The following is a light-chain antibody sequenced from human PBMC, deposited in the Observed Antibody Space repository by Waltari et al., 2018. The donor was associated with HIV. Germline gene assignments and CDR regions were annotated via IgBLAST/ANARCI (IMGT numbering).Light chain of an antibody. J-gene: IGLJ2*01. CDR2: EVR. Sequence: QSALTQPASVSGSLGQSITISSTGSSSDVGAYKYVSWYQQHPGKAPKLIIYEVRDRPSGVSNRFSGSKSGNTASLTISGLRAEDEATYYCSSYTVTSTLIFGGGTDLTV. CDR3: SSYTVTSTLI. CDR1: SSDVGAYKY. V-gene: IGLV2-14*01.